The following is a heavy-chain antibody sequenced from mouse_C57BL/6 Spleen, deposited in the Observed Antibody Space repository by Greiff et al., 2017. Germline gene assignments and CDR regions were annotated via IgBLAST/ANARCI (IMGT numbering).Heavy chain of an antibody. Sequence: VQLQQSGAELARPGASVKLSCKASGYTFTSYGIRWVKQRTGQGLEWIGGIYPRSGNTYYNEKFKGKATLTADKSSSTAYMELRSLTSEDSAVYFCARGPYDGYYYFDYWGQGTTLTVSA. CDR1: GYTFTSYG. V-gene: IGHV1-81*01. CDR3: ARGPYDGYYYFDY. D-gene: IGHD2-3*01. CDR2: IYPRSGNT. J-gene: IGHJ2*01.